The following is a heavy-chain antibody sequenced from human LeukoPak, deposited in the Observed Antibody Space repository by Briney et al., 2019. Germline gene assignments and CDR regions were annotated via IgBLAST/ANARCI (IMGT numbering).Heavy chain of an antibody. CDR1: GYTFTSYG. J-gene: IGHJ4*02. Sequence: ASVKVSCKASGYTFTSYGISWVRQAPGQGLEWMGWISAYNGNTNYAQKLQGRVTMTTDTSTSTAYMELRSLRSDDTAVYYCARVPHNYYDRSGYPYYFDYWGQGTLVTVSS. D-gene: IGHD3-22*01. V-gene: IGHV1-18*01. CDR2: ISAYNGNT. CDR3: ARVPHNYYDRSGYPYYFDY.